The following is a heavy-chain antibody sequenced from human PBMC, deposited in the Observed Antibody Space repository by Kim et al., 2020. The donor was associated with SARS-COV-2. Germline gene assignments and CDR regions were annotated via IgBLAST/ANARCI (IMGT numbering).Heavy chain of an antibody. CDR3: ARDIHYVIVGDYYYGMDV. V-gene: IGHV4-4*02. Sequence: KSRVTISVDKSKNPFSLKLSSVTAADTAVYYCARDIHYVIVGDYYYGMDVWGQGTTVTVSS. J-gene: IGHJ6*02. D-gene: IGHD1-26*01.